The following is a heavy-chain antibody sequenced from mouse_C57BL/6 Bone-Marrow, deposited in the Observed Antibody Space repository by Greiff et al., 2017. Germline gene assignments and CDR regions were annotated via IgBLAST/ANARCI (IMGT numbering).Heavy chain of an antibody. J-gene: IGHJ3*01. CDR2: IHPNSGST. Sequence: QVQLQQPGAELVKPGASVKLSCKASGYTFTSYWMHWVKQRPGQGLEWIGMIHPNSGSTNYNEKFKSKATLTVDKSSSTAYMQLSSLTSEDSAVYYCARSTTVVAPAAYWGQGTRVTVSA. D-gene: IGHD1-1*01. V-gene: IGHV1-64*01. CDR1: GYTFTSYW. CDR3: ARSTTVVAPAAY.